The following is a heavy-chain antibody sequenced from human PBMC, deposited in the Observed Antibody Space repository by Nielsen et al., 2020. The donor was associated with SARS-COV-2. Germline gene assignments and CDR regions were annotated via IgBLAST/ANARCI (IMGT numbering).Heavy chain of an antibody. D-gene: IGHD3-22*01. V-gene: IGHV3-30-3*01. CDR2: ISYDGSNK. Sequence: GESLKISCAASGFTFSSYAMHWVRQAPGKGLEWVAVISYDGSNKYYADSVKGRFTISRDNSKNTLYLQMNSLRAEDTAVYYCARDSRYYDSSGYYFDAFDIWGQGTMVTVSS. CDR1: GFTFSSYA. J-gene: IGHJ3*02. CDR3: ARDSRYYDSSGYYFDAFDI.